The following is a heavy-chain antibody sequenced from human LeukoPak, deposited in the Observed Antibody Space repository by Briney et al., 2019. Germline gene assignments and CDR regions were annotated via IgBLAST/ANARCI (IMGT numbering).Heavy chain of an antibody. CDR3: VRWELVRQHDY. Sequence: PGGSLRLSCAASGFTFSSYAMHWVRQAPGKGLEWVAVISYDGSNKYYADSVKGRFTISRDNSKNTLYLQMNSLRAEDTAVYYCVRWELVRQHDYWGQGTLVTVSS. J-gene: IGHJ4*02. D-gene: IGHD1-26*01. CDR1: GFTFSSYA. CDR2: ISYDGSNK. V-gene: IGHV3-30-3*01.